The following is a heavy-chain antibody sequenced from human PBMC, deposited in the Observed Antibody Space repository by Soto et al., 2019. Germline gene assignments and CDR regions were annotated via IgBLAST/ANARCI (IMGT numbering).Heavy chain of an antibody. J-gene: IGHJ3*02. Sequence: QVQLQESGPGLVKPSETLSLTCTVSGGSISSYYWSWIRQPPGKGLEWIGYIYYSGSTNYNPSLKSRVTISVDTSKNQFSLKLSSVTAADTAVYYCARASDTDYYYGSGSPGAFDIWGQGTMVTVSS. CDR2: IYYSGST. V-gene: IGHV4-59*01. CDR1: GGSISSYY. D-gene: IGHD3-10*01. CDR3: ARASDTDYYYGSGSPGAFDI.